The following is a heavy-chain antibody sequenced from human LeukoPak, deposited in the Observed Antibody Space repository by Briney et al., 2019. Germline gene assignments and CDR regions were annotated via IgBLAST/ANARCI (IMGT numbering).Heavy chain of an antibody. CDR3: ARGDSSGWSFFDY. CDR2: IIPIVDIG. Sequence: ASVKVSCKASGGTFSSDAISRVRQAPGQGLEWMGRIIPIVDIGNYAQKFQGRVTITADKSTSTVYMELSSLRSEDTAVYFCARGDSSGWSFFDYWGQGTLVTVSS. D-gene: IGHD6-19*01. CDR1: GGTFSSDA. V-gene: IGHV1-69*04. J-gene: IGHJ4*02.